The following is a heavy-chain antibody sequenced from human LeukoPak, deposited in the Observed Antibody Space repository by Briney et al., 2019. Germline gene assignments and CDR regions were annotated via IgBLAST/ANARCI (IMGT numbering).Heavy chain of an antibody. Sequence: SETLSLTCTVSGGSISSYYGSWIRQPPGKGLEWIGYIYYSGSTNYNPSLKSRVTISVDTSKNQFSLKLSSVTAAHTAVYYCARRAESPYYYGSGKYYYMDVWGTRTTVTLSS. CDR2: IYYSGST. CDR3: ARRAESPYYYGSGKYYYMDV. V-gene: IGHV4-59*12. CDR1: GGSISSYY. J-gene: IGHJ6*03. D-gene: IGHD3-10*01.